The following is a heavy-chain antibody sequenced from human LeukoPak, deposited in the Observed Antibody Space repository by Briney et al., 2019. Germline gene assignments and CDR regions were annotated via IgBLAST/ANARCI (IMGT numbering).Heavy chain of an antibody. Sequence: GRSLRLSCAASGFTFSSYGMYWVRQAPGKGLEWVAVIWYDGGNKYYGDFVKGRFTISRDNSKNTLYLQMNSLRAEDTAVYYCVSDLYSIHRYFDLWGRGTLVTVSS. J-gene: IGHJ2*01. CDR3: VSDLYSIHRYFDL. CDR2: IWYDGGNK. D-gene: IGHD4-11*01. V-gene: IGHV3-33*01. CDR1: GFTFSSYG.